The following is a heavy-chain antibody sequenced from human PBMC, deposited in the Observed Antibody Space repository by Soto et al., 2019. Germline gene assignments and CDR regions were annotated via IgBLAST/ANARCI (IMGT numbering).Heavy chain of an antibody. V-gene: IGHV4-61*03. CDR2: IHYSGST. CDR1: GGSVSSTSYY. CDR3: ARADRTLVTSYSLDV. J-gene: IGHJ6*02. Sequence: PSETLSLTCTVSGGSVSSTSYYWTWIRQPPGKGLEWIGYIHYSGSTNYNPSLQSRVTISVDTSKKHFSLKLSSVTDADTAAYYCARADRTLVTSYSLDVWGQGTTVTVSS. D-gene: IGHD2-21*02.